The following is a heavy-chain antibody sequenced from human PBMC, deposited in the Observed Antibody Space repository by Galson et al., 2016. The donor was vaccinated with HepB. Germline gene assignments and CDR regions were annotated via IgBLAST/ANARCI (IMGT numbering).Heavy chain of an antibody. CDR2: ISSSGTTI. Sequence: SLRLSCAASGFTFSRYEMNWVRQAPGKGLEWVPYISSSGTTIYYADSVKGRFTISRDNAKNSLYPQMNSLRAEDTAVYYCAREPVRLDDLLTGPPKNPDYWGQGTLVTVSS. V-gene: IGHV3-48*03. D-gene: IGHD3-9*01. CDR1: GFTFSRYE. J-gene: IGHJ4*02. CDR3: AREPVRLDDLLTGPPKNPDY.